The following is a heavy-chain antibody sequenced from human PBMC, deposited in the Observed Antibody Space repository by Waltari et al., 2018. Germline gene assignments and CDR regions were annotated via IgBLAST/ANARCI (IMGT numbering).Heavy chain of an antibody. V-gene: IGHV3-66*02. J-gene: IGHJ6*02. Sequence: LRLSCAASGFTVSSNYMSWVRQAPGKGLEWVSVIYSGGSTYYADSMKGRFTISRDNSKNTLYLQMNSLRAEDTAVYYCARDQGDYYDSSGLYGMDVWGQGTTVTVSS. CDR2: IYSGGST. CDR1: GFTVSSNY. CDR3: ARDQGDYYDSSGLYGMDV. D-gene: IGHD3-22*01.